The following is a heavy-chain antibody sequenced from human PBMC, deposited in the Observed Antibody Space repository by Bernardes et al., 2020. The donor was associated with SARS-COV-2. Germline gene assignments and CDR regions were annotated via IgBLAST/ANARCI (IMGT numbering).Heavy chain of an antibody. CDR2: IKKDGTEI. V-gene: IGHV3-7*01. D-gene: IGHD1-26*01. J-gene: IGHJ4*02. Sequence: GCSLRLSCAASGFTFSSYWMNWVRHTPGKGLEWVANIKKDGTEIDYVDSVKGRFTISRDNAKNSLYLEMNSLRVEDTAVYYCARDLFQWGPTGYWGQGTLVIVSS. CDR3: ARDLFQWGPTGY. CDR1: GFTFSSYW.